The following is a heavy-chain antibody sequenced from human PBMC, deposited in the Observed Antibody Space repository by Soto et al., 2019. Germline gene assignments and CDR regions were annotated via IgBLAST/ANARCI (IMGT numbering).Heavy chain of an antibody. D-gene: IGHD6-13*01. Sequence: SETLSLTCPVSGGSISSYYWSWIRQPPGKGLEWIGYIYYSGSTNYNPSLKSRVTISVDTSKNQFSLKLSSVTAADTAVYYCARGRGRTAAAGTIDPWGQGTLVTVSS. V-gene: IGHV4-59*01. J-gene: IGHJ5*02. CDR1: GGSISSYY. CDR2: IYYSGST. CDR3: ARGRGRTAAAGTIDP.